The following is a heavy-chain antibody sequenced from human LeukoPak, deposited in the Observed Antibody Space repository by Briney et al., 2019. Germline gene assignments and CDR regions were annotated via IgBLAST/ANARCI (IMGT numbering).Heavy chain of an antibody. CDR2: IHYSGST. D-gene: IGHD3-16*01. Sequence: SETLSLTCTVSGDSISTYYWSWIRQPPGNGLEWIGYIHYSGSTNYNPSLKSRVTISVDTSKNQFSLKLSSVTAADTAVYYCARDSYILGYFDYWGQGTLVTVSS. CDR1: GDSISTYY. CDR3: ARDSYILGYFDY. V-gene: IGHV4-59*01. J-gene: IGHJ4*02.